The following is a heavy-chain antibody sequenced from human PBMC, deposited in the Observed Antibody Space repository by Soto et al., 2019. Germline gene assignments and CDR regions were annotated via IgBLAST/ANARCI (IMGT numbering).Heavy chain of an antibody. CDR2: IYYTGTT. D-gene: IGHD2-15*01. Sequence: SETLSLTCSVSGGPISNYYWSWIRQPPGKGLECIGYIYYTGTTNYNPSLRSRVTISVDTSKNQFSLNLTSVTAADTAVYYCARLMWYCSGRTCYRDGAMDVWGQGTTVTVS. V-gene: IGHV4-59*08. CDR1: GGPISNYY. J-gene: IGHJ6*02. CDR3: ARLMWYCSGRTCYRDGAMDV.